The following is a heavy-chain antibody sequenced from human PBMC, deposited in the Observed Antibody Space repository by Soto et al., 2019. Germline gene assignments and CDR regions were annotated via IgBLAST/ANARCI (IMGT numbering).Heavy chain of an antibody. J-gene: IGHJ4*02. D-gene: IGHD1-26*01. CDR1: GYIFTGYD. V-gene: IGHV1-8*01. CDR3: AGEKVGTTGIDF. CDR2: MNPNSGNT. Sequence: QAPLVQSGAEVKKPGASVKVSCKASGYIFTGYDINWVRQATGQGLEWMGWMNPNSGNTGYAQNFQGRVTMTRDNSITTAYMELTSLRDDDSAVYYCAGEKVGTTGIDFWGQGTLVTVSS.